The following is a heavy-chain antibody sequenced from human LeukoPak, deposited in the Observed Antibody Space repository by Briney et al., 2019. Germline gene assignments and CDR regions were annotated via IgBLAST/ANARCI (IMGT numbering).Heavy chain of an antibody. CDR3: ARGVVAAAGRTFDF. V-gene: IGHV4-34*01. CDR2: INHSGST. D-gene: IGHD6-13*01. Sequence: PSETLSLTCAVYGGSFSGYYWSWIRQPPGKGLEWIGEINHSGSTNYNPSLKSRVTISLDTSKNQFSLKLSSVTAADTAVYYCARGVVAAAGRTFDFWGQGTLVTVSS. CDR1: GGSFSGYY. J-gene: IGHJ4*02.